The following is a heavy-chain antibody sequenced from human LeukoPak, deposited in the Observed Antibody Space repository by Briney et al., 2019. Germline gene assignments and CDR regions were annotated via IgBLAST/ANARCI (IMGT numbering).Heavy chain of an antibody. Sequence: GASVKVSCKASGYTFTSYYMHWVRQAPGQGLEWMGIINPNSGGTNYAQKFQGRVTMTRDTSISTAYMELSRLRSDDTAVYYCASIGGIAAADDDYWGQGTLVTVSS. CDR3: ASIGGIAAADDDY. CDR2: INPNSGGT. D-gene: IGHD6-13*01. J-gene: IGHJ4*02. CDR1: GYTFTSYY. V-gene: IGHV1-2*02.